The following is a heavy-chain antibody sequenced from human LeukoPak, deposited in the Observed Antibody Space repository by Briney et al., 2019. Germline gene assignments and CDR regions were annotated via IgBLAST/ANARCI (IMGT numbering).Heavy chain of an antibody. CDR1: GFSFSSYW. CDR2: INTDGSST. J-gene: IGHJ4*02. D-gene: IGHD3-22*01. Sequence: GGSLRLSCADSGFSFSSYWLHWVRQAPGKGLVWVSGINTDGSSTNYADSVKGRFTISRDNAKNTLYLEMNSLRAEDTAVYYCAAAPYDSNGYGFDYWGQGTLVTVSS. CDR3: AAAPYDSNGYGFDY. V-gene: IGHV3-74*01.